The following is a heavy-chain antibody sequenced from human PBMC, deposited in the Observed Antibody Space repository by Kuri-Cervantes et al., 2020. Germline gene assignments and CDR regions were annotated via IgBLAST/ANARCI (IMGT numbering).Heavy chain of an antibody. CDR3: ARCDRMMTTAFDV. V-gene: IGHV3-21*04. Sequence: GGSLRLSCAASGFTFSSYSMNWVRQAPGKGLEWVSSISASASQTYYIASVKGRFTISRDNSKNILFLQMNNLRAEDTALYYCARCDRMMTTAFDVWGPGTMVTVSS. CDR2: ISASASQT. J-gene: IGHJ3*01. D-gene: IGHD4-11*01. CDR1: GFTFSSYS.